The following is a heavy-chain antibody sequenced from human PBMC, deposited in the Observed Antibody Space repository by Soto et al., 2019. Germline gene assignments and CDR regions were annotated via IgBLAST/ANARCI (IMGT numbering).Heavy chain of an antibody. CDR3: AREGIQLWSRGFVD. CDR2: IWYDGSNK. D-gene: IGHD5-18*01. J-gene: IGHJ4*02. Sequence: GGSLRLSCAASGFTFSSYGMHWVRQAPGKGLEWVAVIWYDGSNKYYADSVKGRFTISRDNSKNTLYLQMNSLRAEDTAVYYCAREGIQLWSRGFVDWGQGTLVTVSS. CDR1: GFTFSSYG. V-gene: IGHV3-33*01.